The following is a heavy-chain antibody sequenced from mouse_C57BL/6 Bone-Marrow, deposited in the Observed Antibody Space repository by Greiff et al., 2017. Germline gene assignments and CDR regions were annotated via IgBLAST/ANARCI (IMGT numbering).Heavy chain of an antibody. CDR2: IFPGSGST. J-gene: IGHJ4*01. CDR1: GYTFTDYY. CDR3: AREGRQLRLGDAMDY. V-gene: IGHV1-75*01. D-gene: IGHD3-2*02. Sequence: VQLQQSGPELVKPGASVKISCKASGYTFTDYYINWVKQRPGQGLEWIGWIFPGSGSTYYNEKFKGKATLTVDKSSSTAYMLLSSLTSEDSAVYFCAREGRQLRLGDAMDYWGQGTSVTVAS.